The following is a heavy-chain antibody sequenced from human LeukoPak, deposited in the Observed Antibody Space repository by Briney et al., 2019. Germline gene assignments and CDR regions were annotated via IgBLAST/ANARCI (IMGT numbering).Heavy chain of an antibody. Sequence: ASVKVPFKASGYTFTGYYMHWVRQAPGQGLEWMGWINPNSGDTNYAQKFQGRVTMTSDTSINTASMEMSRLRSDDTAVYYCARGDFQITRAFDYWGQGTLVTVSS. J-gene: IGHJ4*02. CDR3: ARGDFQITRAFDY. V-gene: IGHV1-2*02. D-gene: IGHD3-16*01. CDR1: GYTFTGYY. CDR2: INPNSGDT.